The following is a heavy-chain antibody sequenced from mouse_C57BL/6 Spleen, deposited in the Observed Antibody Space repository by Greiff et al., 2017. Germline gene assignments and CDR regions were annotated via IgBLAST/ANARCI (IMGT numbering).Heavy chain of an antibody. D-gene: IGHD1-1*01. J-gene: IGHJ1*03. CDR2: INSDGGST. CDR3: ARQRTTVVAPYLDD. Sequence: EVKLVESGGGLVQPGESLTLSCESNEYEFPSHDMSWVRKTPETRLELVAAINSDGGSTYYPDPMERRIIISSDNTKKTLYLQMSSLKSEDTALYYCARQRTTVVAPYLDDWGTGTTVTVSS. CDR1: EYEFPSHD. V-gene: IGHV5-2*03.